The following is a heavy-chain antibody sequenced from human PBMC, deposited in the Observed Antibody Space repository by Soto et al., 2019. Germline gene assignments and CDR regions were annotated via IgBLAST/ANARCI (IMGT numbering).Heavy chain of an antibody. D-gene: IGHD3-9*01. Sequence: GGSLRLSCAASGFTFSNYAMSWVRQAPGSGLEWVSSISGSGGSTFYTNSVKGRFTISRHNSKNTLYLQMNSLRAEDTAVYYCARTVRYHKEDNWFDPWGQGTLVTVSS. J-gene: IGHJ5*02. CDR2: ISGSGGST. V-gene: IGHV3-23*01. CDR3: ARTVRYHKEDNWFDP. CDR1: GFTFSNYA.